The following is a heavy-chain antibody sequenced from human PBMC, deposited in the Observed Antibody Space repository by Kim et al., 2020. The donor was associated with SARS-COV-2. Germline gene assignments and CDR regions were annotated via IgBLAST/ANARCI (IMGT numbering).Heavy chain of an antibody. V-gene: IGHV4-30-2*01. CDR3: AGHSSGWYYFDY. D-gene: IGHD6-19*01. CDR2: IYHSGST. J-gene: IGHJ4*02. Sequence: SETLSLTCAVSGGSISSGGYSSSWIRQPPGKGLEWIGYIYHSGSTYYNPSLKSRVTISVDRSKNQFSLKLSSVTAADTAVYYCAGHSSGWYYFDYWGQGTLVTVSS. CDR1: GGSISSGGYS.